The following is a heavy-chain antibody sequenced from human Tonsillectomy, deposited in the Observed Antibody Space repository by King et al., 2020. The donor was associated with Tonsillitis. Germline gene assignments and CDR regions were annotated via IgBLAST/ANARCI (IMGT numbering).Heavy chain of an antibody. D-gene: IGHD3-3*01. CDR1: GYNFTNYW. V-gene: IGHV5-51*01. J-gene: IGHJ6*02. CDR2: IYPGDSDT. Sequence: VQLVESGAEVKKPGESLKISCKGSGYNFTNYWIAWVRQMPGKGLEWMGVIYPGDSDTRYSPSFEGQVTISADKSISTAYLQRSGLQASDTAMYFCARAITTLDHYSYYGLDVWGQGTTVTVSS. CDR3: ARAITTLDHYSYYGLDV.